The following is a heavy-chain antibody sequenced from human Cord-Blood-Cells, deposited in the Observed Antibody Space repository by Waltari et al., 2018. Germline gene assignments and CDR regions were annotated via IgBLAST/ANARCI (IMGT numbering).Heavy chain of an antibody. Sequence: EVQLVESGGGLVQPGGSLRLSCAASGFTFSSYWMHGVGQAPGKGLVWVSRINSDGSSTSYADSVKGRFTISRDNAKNTLYLQMNSLRAEDTAVYYCARLQGYSNYVDYWGQGTLVTVSS. D-gene: IGHD4-4*01. V-gene: IGHV3-74*01. CDR2: INSDGSST. CDR1: GFTFSSYW. CDR3: ARLQGYSNYVDY. J-gene: IGHJ4*02.